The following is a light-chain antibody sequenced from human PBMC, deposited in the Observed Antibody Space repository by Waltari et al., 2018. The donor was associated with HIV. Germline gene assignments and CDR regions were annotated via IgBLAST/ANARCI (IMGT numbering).Light chain of an antibody. J-gene: IGLJ2*01. Sequence: QSALTQPLSASGSPGQSVTISCNGTSSDVGGYDYVSWYQQHPGKATKLMLYDVTKRPSGVPDRFSGSKSGSTASLTLSGLQAEDEADYYCSSYAGSNNLIFGGGTKLTVL. V-gene: IGLV2-8*01. CDR1: SSDVGGYDY. CDR3: SSYAGSNNLI. CDR2: DVT.